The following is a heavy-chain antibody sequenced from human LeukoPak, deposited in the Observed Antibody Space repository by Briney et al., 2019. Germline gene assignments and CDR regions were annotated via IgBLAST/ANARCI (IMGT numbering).Heavy chain of an antibody. V-gene: IGHV4-34*01. J-gene: IGHJ4*02. CDR2: INHSGST. CDR1: GGSFSGYY. Sequence: SETLSLTCAVYGGSFSGYYWSWIRQPPGKGLEWIGEINHSGSTNYNPSLKSRVTISVDTSKNQFSLKLSSVTAADTAVYYCARDSSGTAVDYWGQGTLVTVSS. CDR3: ARDSSGTAVDY.